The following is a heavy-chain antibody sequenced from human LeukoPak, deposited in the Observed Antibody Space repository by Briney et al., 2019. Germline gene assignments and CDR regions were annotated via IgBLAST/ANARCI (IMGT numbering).Heavy chain of an antibody. CDR2: VIPIFGTA. V-gene: IGHV1-69*13. CDR1: GGTFSSYA. D-gene: IGHD3-22*01. J-gene: IGHJ1*01. Sequence: ASVKVSCKASGGTFSSYAISWVRQAPGQGLEWMGGVIPIFGTANYAQKFQGRVTITADESTSTAYMELSSLRSEDTAVYYCARDTHYYDSSGYYYGSDEYFQHWGQGTLVTVSS. CDR3: ARDTHYYDSSGYYYGSDEYFQH.